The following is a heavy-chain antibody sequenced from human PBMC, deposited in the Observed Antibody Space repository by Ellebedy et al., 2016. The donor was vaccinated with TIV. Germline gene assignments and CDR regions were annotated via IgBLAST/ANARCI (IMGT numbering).Heavy chain of an antibody. V-gene: IGHV4-4*07. D-gene: IGHD2-2*01. CDR2: IYTSGST. J-gene: IGHJ5*02. CDR3: ARDRIVVVPAAEQNWFDP. CDR1: GYSISSGYY. Sequence: SETLSLTXTVSGYSISSGYYWSWIRQPAGKGLEWIGRIYTSGSTNYNPSLKSRVTMSVDTSKNQFSLKLSSVTAADTAVYYCARDRIVVVPAAEQNWFDPWGQGTLVTVSS.